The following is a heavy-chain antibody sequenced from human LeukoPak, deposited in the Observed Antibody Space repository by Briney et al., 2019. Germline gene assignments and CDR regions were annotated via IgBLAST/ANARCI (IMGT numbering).Heavy chain of an antibody. CDR1: GVSITSSSYY. CDR3: AKVFWSGYDTPHFDY. V-gene: IGHV4-39*06. Sequence: PSETLTLTCTVSGVSITSSSYYWGWDGQPPGKGLESIGTIYYSGKTYYSPSPKIRVTISLDASKNQFPLRLSSVTAADTALYYCAKVFWSGYDTPHFDYCGQGMQVTASS. D-gene: IGHD3-3*01. CDR2: IYYSGKT. J-gene: IGHJ4*02.